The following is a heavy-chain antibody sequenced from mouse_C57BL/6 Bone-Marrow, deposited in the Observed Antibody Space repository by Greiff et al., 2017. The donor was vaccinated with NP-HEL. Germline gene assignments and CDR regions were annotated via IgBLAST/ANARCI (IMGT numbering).Heavy chain of an antibody. J-gene: IGHJ2*01. D-gene: IGHD1-1*01. CDR3: ARHHYYGSSY. CDR1: GFTFSSYG. V-gene: IGHV5-6*01. CDR2: ISSGGSYT. Sequence: EVQLVESGGDLVKPGGSLKLSCAASGFTFSSYGMSWVRQTPDKRLEWVATISSGGSYTYYPDSVKGRFTISRDNAKNTLYLQMSSLKSEDTAMYYCARHHYYGSSYWGQGTTLTVSS.